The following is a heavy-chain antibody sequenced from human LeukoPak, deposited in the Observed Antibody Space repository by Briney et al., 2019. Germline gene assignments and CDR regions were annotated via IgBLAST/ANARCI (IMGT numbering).Heavy chain of an antibody. Sequence: GGSLRLSCAASGFTVRSNYMSWVRQATGKGLEWVSLIFNDGSTYYADSVKARFTISRDNSMDTLYLQMNSLRVEDTAVYYCARDPGGDNAYWGQGTLVTVSS. V-gene: IGHV3-66*01. CDR2: IFNDGST. CDR3: ARDPGGDNAY. J-gene: IGHJ4*02. CDR1: GFTVRSNY. D-gene: IGHD4-17*01.